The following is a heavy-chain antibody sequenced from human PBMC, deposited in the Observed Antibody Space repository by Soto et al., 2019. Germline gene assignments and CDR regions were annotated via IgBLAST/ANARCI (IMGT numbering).Heavy chain of an antibody. Sequence: QVQLVQSGAEVKKPGASVKVSCKASGYTFTGFYIHWLRQAPGQGLEWLGWINPNSGVSKFAQKFQGRVTMTRDTSISTAYMALSSLRSADAAAYYCSRVTYTTIAVVYGGQGSGVPVSS. J-gene: IGHJ4*02. D-gene: IGHD2-21*01. CDR2: INPNSGVS. CDR1: GYTFTGFY. V-gene: IGHV1-2*02. CDR3: SRVTYTTIAVVY.